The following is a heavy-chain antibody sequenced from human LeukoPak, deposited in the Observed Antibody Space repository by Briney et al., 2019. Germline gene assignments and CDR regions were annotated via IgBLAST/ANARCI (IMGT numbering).Heavy chain of an antibody. CDR2: IIPIFGTA. Sequence: SVKVSCKASVGTFSSYAISWVRQAPGQGLEWMGGIIPIFGTANYAQKFQGRVTITADESTSTAYMELSSLRSEDTAVYYCARDHYDSLTAYRSHDAFDMWGQGTMVTVSS. CDR1: VGTFSSYA. J-gene: IGHJ3*02. D-gene: IGHD3-9*01. CDR3: ARDHYDSLTAYRSHDAFDM. V-gene: IGHV1-69*13.